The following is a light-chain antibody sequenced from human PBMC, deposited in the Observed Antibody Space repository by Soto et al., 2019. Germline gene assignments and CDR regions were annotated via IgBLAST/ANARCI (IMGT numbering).Light chain of an antibody. Sequence: EIVMTQSPATLSVSPGERATLSCRASQSVGSNLAWYQQRPGQAPRLLIYGASTRATGIPARFSGSGSGTEFTLTISSLLSEDFAVYYCQQYNNWPPGWTFGQGTKVEIK. CDR1: QSVGSN. CDR2: GAS. CDR3: QQYNNWPPGWT. J-gene: IGKJ1*01. V-gene: IGKV3-15*01.